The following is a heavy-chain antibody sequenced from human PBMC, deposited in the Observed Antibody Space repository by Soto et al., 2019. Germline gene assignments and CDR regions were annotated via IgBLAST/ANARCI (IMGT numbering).Heavy chain of an antibody. J-gene: IGHJ3*02. V-gene: IGHV4-59*01. Sequence: SETLSLTCIVSGGSISSYYWNWIRQAPGKGLEWIGYFYYSGITNYNPSLKSRVTISVDTSKNQFSLKLTSVTAADTAVYYCARGPPGSGAFDIWGQGTMVTVS. CDR2: FYYSGIT. CDR3: ARGPPGSGAFDI. CDR1: GGSISSYY.